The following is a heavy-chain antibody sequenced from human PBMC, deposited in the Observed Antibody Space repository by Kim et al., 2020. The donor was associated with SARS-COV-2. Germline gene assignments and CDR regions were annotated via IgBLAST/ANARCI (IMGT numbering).Heavy chain of an antibody. CDR1: GFTFSGYA. V-gene: IGHV3-73*01. CDR2: IRSKANTYAT. CDR3: TRTFGNQIFDI. J-gene: IGHJ3*02. Sequence: GGSLRLSCAASGFTFSGYAMHWVRQASGKGLEWVGRIRSKANTYATTYVASVKGRFTISRDDSKNTAYLQMNSLKTEDTAVYYCTRTFGNQIFDIWGQGTRVTVSS. D-gene: IGHD3-10*01.